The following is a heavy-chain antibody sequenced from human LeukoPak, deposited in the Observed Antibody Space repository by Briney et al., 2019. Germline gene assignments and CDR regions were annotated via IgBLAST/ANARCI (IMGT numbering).Heavy chain of an antibody. CDR3: ARMRRITMIVVVDYYYYYYMDV. Sequence: SETLSLTCTVSGGSISSYYWSWIRQPPGKGLEWIGYIYYSGSTNYNPSLKSRVTISVDTSKNQFSLKLSSVTAADTAVYYCARMRRITMIVVVDYYYYYYMDVWGKGTTVTVSS. CDR2: IYYSGST. J-gene: IGHJ6*03. V-gene: IGHV4-59*12. D-gene: IGHD3-22*01. CDR1: GGSISSYY.